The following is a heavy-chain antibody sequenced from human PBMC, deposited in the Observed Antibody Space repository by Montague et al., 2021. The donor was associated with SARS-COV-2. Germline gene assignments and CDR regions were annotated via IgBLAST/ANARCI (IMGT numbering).Heavy chain of an antibody. V-gene: IGHV4-39*01. J-gene: IGHJ4*02. CDR3: ARLYGSSFDY. Sequence: SETLSLTCTVSGGSVSRISSHWGWIRQPPGKGLEYIGSFYYAGGTQYNPSLKSRVTISVDTSSDQFSLKMNSVTAADTAVYFCARLYGSSFDYWGQGTLVTGSS. CDR1: GGSVSRISSH. D-gene: IGHD4-17*01. CDR2: FYYAGGT.